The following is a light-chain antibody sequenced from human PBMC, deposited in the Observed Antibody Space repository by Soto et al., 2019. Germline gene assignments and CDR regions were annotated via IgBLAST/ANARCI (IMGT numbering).Light chain of an antibody. CDR2: SNT. CDR1: SSNIGTGYD. CDR3: QSYDSSLGGYV. V-gene: IGLV1-40*01. Sequence: QSVLTQPPSVSGAPGQRVTISCTGSSSNIGTGYDVHWYQQLPGTAPNLIIYSNTNRPSGVAGRVSGSKSGTSASLAIAGLQADDEADYYCQSYDSSLGGYVFGTGTKLTVL. J-gene: IGLJ1*01.